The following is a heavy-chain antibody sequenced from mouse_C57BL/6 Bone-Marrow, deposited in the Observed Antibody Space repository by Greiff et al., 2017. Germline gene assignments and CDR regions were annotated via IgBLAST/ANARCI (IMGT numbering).Heavy chain of an antibody. CDR2: IYPGGGYT. V-gene: IGHV1-63*01. CDR1: GYTFTNYW. J-gene: IGHJ1*03. Sequence: VQLQQSGAELVRPGTSVKMSCKASGYTFTNYWIGWAKQRPGHGLEWIGDIYPGGGYTNYNEKFKGKATLTADKSSSTAYMQVSSLTSEDSAIYYCARSGNWYFDVWGTGTTVTVSS. CDR3: ARSGNWYFDV. D-gene: IGHD1-1*01.